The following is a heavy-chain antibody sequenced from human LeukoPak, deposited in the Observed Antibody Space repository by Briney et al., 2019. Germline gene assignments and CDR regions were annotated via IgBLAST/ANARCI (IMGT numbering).Heavy chain of an antibody. V-gene: IGHV3-21*01. CDR2: IIRSSGYT. D-gene: IGHD6-13*01. Sequence: PGGSLRLSCAASVFTLSSYSINSVCQTPGKGLESVSSIIRSSGYTYYADSVKGRFTISRDNAKNSLYLQMNSLRAEDTAVYYCARESTGPGSSSWFDYWGQGTLVTVSS. J-gene: IGHJ4*02. CDR3: ARESTGPGSSSWFDY. CDR1: VFTLSSYS.